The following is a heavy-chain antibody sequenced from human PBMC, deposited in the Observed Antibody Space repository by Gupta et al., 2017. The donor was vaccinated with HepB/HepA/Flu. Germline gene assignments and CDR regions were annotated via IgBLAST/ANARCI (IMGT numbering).Heavy chain of an antibody. Sequence: QVQLQQWGAGLLKPSETLSLTCAVYGGSFCGYYWSWIRQPPGKGLEWIGEINHSGSTNYNPSLKRRVTISVDTSKNQFSLKLSSVTAADTAVYYCARGRGWESFDYWGQGTLVTGSS. CDR1: GGSFCGYY. D-gene: IGHD6-19*01. V-gene: IGHV4-34*01. CDR3: ARGRGWESFDY. J-gene: IGHJ4*02. CDR2: INHSGST.